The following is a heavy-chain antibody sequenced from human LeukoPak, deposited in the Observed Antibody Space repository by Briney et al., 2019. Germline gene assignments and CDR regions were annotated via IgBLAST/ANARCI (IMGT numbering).Heavy chain of an antibody. CDR3: AKDFSSGYLGDGFDI. CDR2: IGNSGLST. Sequence: GGSLRLSCAASGFTFSDYAMSWVRQATGKGLEWVSGIGNSGLSTYYADSVKGRFTISRDNSRNTLYLQMNSLRVEDTALFYCAKDFSSGYLGDGFDIWGQGTMVTVSA. D-gene: IGHD3-22*01. J-gene: IGHJ3*02. CDR1: GFTFSDYA. V-gene: IGHV3-23*01.